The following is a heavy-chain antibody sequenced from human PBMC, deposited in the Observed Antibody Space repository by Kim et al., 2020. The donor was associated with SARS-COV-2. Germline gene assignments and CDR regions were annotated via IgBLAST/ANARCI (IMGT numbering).Heavy chain of an antibody. CDR1: GFTFSSYS. CDR3: AREYLYSYWRGSYTSYGMDV. J-gene: IGHJ6*02. Sequence: GGSLRLSCAASGFTFSSYSMNWVRQAPGKGLEWVSYISSSSSTIYYADSVKGRFTISRDNAKNSLYLQMNSLRAEDTAVYYCAREYLYSYWRGSYTSYGMDVWGQGTTVTVSS. V-gene: IGHV3-48*04. D-gene: IGHD5-18*01. CDR2: ISSSSSTI.